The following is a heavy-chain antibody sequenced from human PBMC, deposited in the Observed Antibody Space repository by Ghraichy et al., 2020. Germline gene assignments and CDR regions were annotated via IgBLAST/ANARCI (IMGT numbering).Heavy chain of an antibody. D-gene: IGHD4-23*01. Sequence: SETLSLTCAVYGGSFSGYYWSWIRQPPGKGLEWIGEINHSGSTNYNPSLKSRVTISVDTSKNQFSLKLSSVTAADTAVYYCARGAVPHGGNSGWFDPWGQGTLVTVSS. CDR2: INHSGST. J-gene: IGHJ5*02. CDR3: ARGAVPHGGNSGWFDP. CDR1: GGSFSGYY. V-gene: IGHV4-34*01.